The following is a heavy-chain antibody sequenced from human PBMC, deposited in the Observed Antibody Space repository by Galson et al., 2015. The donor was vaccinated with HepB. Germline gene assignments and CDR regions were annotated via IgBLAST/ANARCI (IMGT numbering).Heavy chain of an antibody. CDR1: GYTFTSYG. J-gene: IGHJ5*02. Sequence: SVKVSCKASGYTFTSYGISWVRQAPGQGLEWMGWISAYNGNTNYAQKLQGRVTMTTDTSTSTAYMELRSLRSDDTAVYYCARDRLDYGGNRNWFDPWGQGTLVTVSS. CDR3: ARDRLDYGGNRNWFDP. D-gene: IGHD4-23*01. CDR2: ISAYNGNT. V-gene: IGHV1-18*04.